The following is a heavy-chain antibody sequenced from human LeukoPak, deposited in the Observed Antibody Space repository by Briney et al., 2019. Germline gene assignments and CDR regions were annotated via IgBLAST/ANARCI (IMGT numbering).Heavy chain of an antibody. V-gene: IGHV4-30-4*08. CDR3: ARHSAHDSRWFDP. Sequence: PSETLSLTCAVYGGSFSGYYWSWIRQPPGKGLEWIASIYYNGITYYNPSLRSRIFISVDTSKNQFSLKLSSMTAADTAVYYCARHSAHDSRWFDPWGQGTLVTVSS. CDR1: GGSFSGYY. CDR2: IYYNGIT. J-gene: IGHJ5*02. D-gene: IGHD5-12*01.